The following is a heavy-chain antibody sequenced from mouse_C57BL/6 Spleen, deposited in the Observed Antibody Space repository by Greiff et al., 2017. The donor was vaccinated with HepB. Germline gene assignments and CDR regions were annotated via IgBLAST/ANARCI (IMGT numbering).Heavy chain of an antibody. Sequence: EVQRVESGAELVRPGASVKLSCTASGFNIKDDYMHWVKQRPEQGLEWIGWIDPENGDTEYASKFQGKATITADTSSNTAYLQLSSLTSEDTAVYYCTTLYYYGSAPFAYWGQGTLVTVSA. CDR3: TTLYYYGSAPFAY. J-gene: IGHJ3*01. CDR1: GFNIKDDY. CDR2: IDPENGDT. D-gene: IGHD1-1*01. V-gene: IGHV14-4*01.